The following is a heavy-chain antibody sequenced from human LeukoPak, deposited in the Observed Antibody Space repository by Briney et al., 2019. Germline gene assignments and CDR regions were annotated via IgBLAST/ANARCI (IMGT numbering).Heavy chain of an antibody. CDR2: IYYSGST. Sequence: SETLSLTCTVSGGSISSYYWSWIRQPPGKGLEWIGYIYYSGSTNYNPSLKSRVTISVDTSKNQFSLKLSSVTAADTAVYYCASTYYYDSSGYYQGFDYWGQGTLVTVSS. J-gene: IGHJ4*02. CDR1: GGSISSYY. CDR3: ASTYYYDSSGYYQGFDY. V-gene: IGHV4-59*12. D-gene: IGHD3-22*01.